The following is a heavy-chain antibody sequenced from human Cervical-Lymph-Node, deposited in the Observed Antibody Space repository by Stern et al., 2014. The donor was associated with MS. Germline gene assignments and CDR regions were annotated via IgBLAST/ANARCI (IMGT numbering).Heavy chain of an antibody. D-gene: IGHD3-22*01. CDR1: GFTLSTSGVG. Sequence: QITVRESGPTLVKPKHTLTLTCTFSGFTLSTSGVGVGRIRQPPGKALEWLELSYWNDDKRYIPSLNNRLTITKDTTKNQVVLTMTNMDPVDSATYYCEHRHGKEYDSRYFDYWGQGALVTVSS. V-gene: IGHV2-5*01. J-gene: IGHJ4*02. CDR2: SYWNDDK. CDR3: EHRHGKEYDSRYFDY.